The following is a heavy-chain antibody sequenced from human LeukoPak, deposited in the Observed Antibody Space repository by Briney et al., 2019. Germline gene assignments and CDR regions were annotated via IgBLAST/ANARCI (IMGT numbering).Heavy chain of an antibody. D-gene: IGHD5-18*01. CDR2: IYYSGST. CDR1: GGSISSSSYY. J-gene: IGHJ6*02. V-gene: IGHV4-39*02. CDR3: ARDTAMVTDYYYYGMDV. Sequence: SEPLSLTCTVSGGSISSSSYYWGWIRQPPGKGLEWIGSIYYSGSTYYNPPLKSRVTISVDASKNQFSLKLSSVTAADTAVYYCARDTAMVTDYYYYGMDVWGQGTTVTVSS.